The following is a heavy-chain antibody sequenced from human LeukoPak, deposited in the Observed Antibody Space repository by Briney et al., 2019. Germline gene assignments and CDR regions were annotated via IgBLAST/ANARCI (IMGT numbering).Heavy chain of an antibody. CDR2: IIGDGSST. CDR1: GFIFNGHW. J-gene: IGHJ4*02. V-gene: IGHV3-74*01. Sequence: GESLRLSCAASGFIFNGHWMHWVRQAPGKGLMWVSHIIGDGSSTNYAASVKGRFTISRDNAKNTLYLQMNSLRAEDTAVYYCTRDVGFCSGGRCFPSGPADYWGQGTLVTVSS. CDR3: TRDVGFCSGGRCFPSGPADY. D-gene: IGHD2-15*01.